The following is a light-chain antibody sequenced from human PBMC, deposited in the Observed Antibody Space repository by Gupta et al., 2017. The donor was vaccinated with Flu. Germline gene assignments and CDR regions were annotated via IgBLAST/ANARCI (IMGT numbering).Light chain of an antibody. J-gene: IGKJ4*01. CDR2: DAS. CDR1: QSVSSY. V-gene: IGKV3-11*01. Sequence: EIVLTQSPATLSLSPGERATLSCRASQSVSSYLAWYQQKPGQAPRLLIYDASNRATGIPARCSGSGSGTDFTLTISRLEPEDFAVYYCQQRSNWPPTFGGGTKVEIK. CDR3: QQRSNWPPT.